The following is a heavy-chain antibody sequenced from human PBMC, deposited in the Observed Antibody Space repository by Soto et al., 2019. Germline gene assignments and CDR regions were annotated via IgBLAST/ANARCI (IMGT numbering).Heavy chain of an antibody. CDR2: ISSSSSYI. V-gene: IGHV3-21*01. CDR1: GFTFSSYS. Sequence: PGGSLRLSCAASGFTFSSYSMNWVRQAPGKGLEWVSSISSSSSYIYYADSVRGRFTISRDNAKNSLYLQMNSLRAEDTAVYYCARNLEQNAFDIWGQGTMVTVSS. D-gene: IGHD1-1*01. J-gene: IGHJ3*02. CDR3: ARNLEQNAFDI.